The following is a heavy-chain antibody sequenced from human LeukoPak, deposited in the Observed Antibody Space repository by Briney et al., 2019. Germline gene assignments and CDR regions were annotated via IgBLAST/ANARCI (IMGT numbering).Heavy chain of an antibody. D-gene: IGHD3-16*01. CDR3: AREGHGGYDSSTYGGGFDI. V-gene: IGHV3-21*01. CDR2: ITSRSTYM. CDR1: GFTFSSYA. Sequence: GGSLRLSCAASGFTFSSYAMSWVRQAPGKGLEWVSSITSRSTYMYHADSVKGRFAISRDNAKSSLYMPMNNLRAEDTAAYYCAREGHGGYDSSTYGGGFDIWGQGTMVTVSS. J-gene: IGHJ3*02.